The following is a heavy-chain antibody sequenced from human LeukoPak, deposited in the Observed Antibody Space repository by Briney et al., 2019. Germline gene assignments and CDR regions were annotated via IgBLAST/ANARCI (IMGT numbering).Heavy chain of an antibody. V-gene: IGHV3-11*06. CDR2: ISSSSSYT. D-gene: IGHD3-10*01. Sequence: GGSLGLSCAASGFTFSDYCMSWIRQAPGKGLEWVSYISSSSSYTNYADSVKGRFTISRDNAKNSLYLQMNSLRAEDTAVYYCASGITMVRGVITDYWGQGTLVTVSS. CDR1: GFTFSDYC. J-gene: IGHJ4*02. CDR3: ASGITMVRGVITDY.